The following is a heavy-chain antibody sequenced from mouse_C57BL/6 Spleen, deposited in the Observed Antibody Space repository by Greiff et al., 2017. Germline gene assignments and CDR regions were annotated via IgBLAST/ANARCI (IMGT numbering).Heavy chain of an antibody. CDR1: GYSITSDY. CDR2: ISYSGST. V-gene: IGHV3-8*01. CDR3: ARGAQATESAMDY. D-gene: IGHD3-2*02. Sequence: EVQRVESGPGLAKPSQTLSLTCSVTGYSITSDYWNWIRKFPGNKLEYMGYISYSGSTYYNPSLKSRISITRDTSKNQYYLQLNSVTTEDTATYYCARGAQATESAMDYWGQGTSVTVSS. J-gene: IGHJ4*01.